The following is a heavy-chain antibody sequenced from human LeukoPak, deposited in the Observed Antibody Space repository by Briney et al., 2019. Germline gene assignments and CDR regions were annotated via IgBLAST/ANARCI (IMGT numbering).Heavy chain of an antibody. CDR1: GFTFSSYS. J-gene: IGHJ4*02. CDR2: ISSSSSYI. Sequence: GGSLRLSCAASGFTFSSYSMNWVRQAPGKGLEWVSSISSSSSYIYYADSVKGRFTISRDNAKNSLYLQMNSLRAEDTAVYYCASPFGGYSYGLPWGQGTLVTVSS. V-gene: IGHV3-21*01. CDR3: ASPFGGYSYGLP. D-gene: IGHD5-18*01.